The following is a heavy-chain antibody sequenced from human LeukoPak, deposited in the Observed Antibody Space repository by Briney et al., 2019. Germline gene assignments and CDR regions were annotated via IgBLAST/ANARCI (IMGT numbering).Heavy chain of an antibody. CDR1: GFTFSGYS. V-gene: IGHV3-23*01. Sequence: GGSLRLSCAASGFTFSGYSMSWVRQAPGKGLEGVAGLGRTGEYKYYTDSVKGRFTISRDNSKDTVSLQMNSLRAEDSAIYYCVKDRPCDTCMPMDAWGQGTTATVSS. J-gene: IGHJ6*02. CDR2: LGRTGEYK. D-gene: IGHD2-8*01. CDR3: VKDRPCDTCMPMDA.